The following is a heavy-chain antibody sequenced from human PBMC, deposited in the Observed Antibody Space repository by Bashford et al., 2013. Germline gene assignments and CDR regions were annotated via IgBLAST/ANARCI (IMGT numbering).Heavy chain of an antibody. J-gene: IGHJ5*02. CDR2: IYPGDSDT. Sequence: GESLKISCKGLDTALPATGSAGCARCPGKAWSGWGIIYPGDSDTRYSPSFQGQVTISADKSISTAYLQWTGLEASDTAMYYCARVDYDSSGYYFINIDHWGRGTLVTVSS. V-gene: IGHV5-51*01. CDR3: ARVDYDSSGYYFINIDH. CDR1: DTALPATG. D-gene: IGHD3-22*01.